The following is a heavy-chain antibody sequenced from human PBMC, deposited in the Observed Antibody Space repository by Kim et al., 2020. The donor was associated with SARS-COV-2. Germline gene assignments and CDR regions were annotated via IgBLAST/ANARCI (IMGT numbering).Heavy chain of an antibody. CDR3: ARHEYYYDSSGPFDY. D-gene: IGHD3-22*01. CDR1: GGTFSSYA. J-gene: IGHJ4*02. Sequence: SVKVSCKASGGTFSSYAISWVRQAPGQGLEWMGGIIPIFGTANYAQKFQGRVTITADESTSTAYMELSSLRSEDTAVYYCARHEYYYDSSGPFDYWGQGTLVTVSS. V-gene: IGHV1-69*13. CDR2: IIPIFGTA.